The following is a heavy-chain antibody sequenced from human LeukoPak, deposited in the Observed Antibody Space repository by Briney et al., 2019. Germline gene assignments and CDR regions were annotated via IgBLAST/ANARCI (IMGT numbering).Heavy chain of an antibody. J-gene: IGHJ4*02. D-gene: IGHD6-19*01. CDR3: AREVDSSGWWGNIDY. Sequence: RSGGSLRLSCAASGFTFSSYSMNWVRQAPGKGLEWVSSISSSSSYIYYADSVKGRFTISRDNAKNSLYLQMNSLRAGDTAVYYCAREVDSSGWWGNIDYWGQGTLVTVSS. CDR2: ISSSSSYI. V-gene: IGHV3-21*01. CDR1: GFTFSSYS.